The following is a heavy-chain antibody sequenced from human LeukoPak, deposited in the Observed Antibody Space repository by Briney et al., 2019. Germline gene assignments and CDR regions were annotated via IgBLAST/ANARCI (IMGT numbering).Heavy chain of an antibody. J-gene: IGHJ6*02. CDR2: INHSGST. Sequence: SETLSLTCAVYGGSFSGYYWSWIRQPPGKGLEWIGEINHSGSTNYNPSLKSRVTISVDTSKNQFSLKLSSVTAADTAVYYCARDPLYYGSGDSYYYGMDVWGQGTTVTVSS. CDR3: ARDPLYYGSGDSYYYGMDV. D-gene: IGHD3-10*01. CDR1: GGSFSGYY. V-gene: IGHV4-34*01.